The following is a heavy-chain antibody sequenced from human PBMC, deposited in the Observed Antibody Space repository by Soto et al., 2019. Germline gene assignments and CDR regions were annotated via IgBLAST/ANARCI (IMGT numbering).Heavy chain of an antibody. Sequence: PSETLSLTCTVSGASISGFYWSWIRKSAGKGLEWIGRIYATGTADYNPSLKSRVMMSVDTSKKQFSLKLRYVTAADTAVYHCVSDGTKTLRDWFDPWGQGISVTVSS. J-gene: IGHJ5*02. CDR2: IYATGTA. CDR1: GASISGFY. CDR3: VSDGTKTLRDWFDP. V-gene: IGHV4-4*07. D-gene: IGHD1-1*01.